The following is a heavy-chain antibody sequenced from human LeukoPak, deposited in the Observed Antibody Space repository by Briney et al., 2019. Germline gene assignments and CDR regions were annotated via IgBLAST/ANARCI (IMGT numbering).Heavy chain of an antibody. D-gene: IGHD2-21*01. Sequence: SQTLSLTCTVSGGSISSGDYYWSWIRQPPGKGLEWIGYIYYSGSTYYNPSLKSRVTISVDTSKNQFSLKLSSVTAADTAVYYCAAGSSGLLTDCGGDCYNFDYWGQGTLVTVSS. J-gene: IGHJ4*02. CDR2: IYYSGST. CDR3: AAGSSGLLTDCGGDCYNFDY. CDR1: GGSISSGDYY. V-gene: IGHV4-30-4*08.